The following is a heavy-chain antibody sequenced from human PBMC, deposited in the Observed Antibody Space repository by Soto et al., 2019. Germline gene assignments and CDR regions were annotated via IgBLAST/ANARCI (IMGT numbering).Heavy chain of an antibody. CDR3: AGAHEPTDILTRYGMDV. CDR2: MNPNSGNT. D-gene: IGHD3-9*01. CDR1: GYTFTSYD. Sequence: QVQLVQSGAEVKKPGASVKVSCKASGYTFTSYDINWVRQATGQGLEWMGWMNPNSGNTGYAQKFQGRVTMTRNTSXSXXYMELSSLRSEDTAVYYCAGAHEPTDILTRYGMDVWGQGTTVTVSS. V-gene: IGHV1-8*01. J-gene: IGHJ6*02.